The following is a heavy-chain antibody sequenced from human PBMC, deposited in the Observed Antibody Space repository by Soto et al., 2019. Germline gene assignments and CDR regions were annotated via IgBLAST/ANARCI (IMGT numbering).Heavy chain of an antibody. V-gene: IGHV4-61*01. J-gene: IGHJ6*02. CDR2: IYYSGST. Sequence: KTSETLSLTCTVSGGSVISGSYYWSWIRQPPGKGLEWIGYIYYSGSTNYNPSLKSRVTISVDTSKNQFSLKLSSVTAADTAVYYCARGREEDVWGQGTTVTVSS. D-gene: IGHD1-26*01. CDR1: GGSVISGSYY. CDR3: ARGREEDV.